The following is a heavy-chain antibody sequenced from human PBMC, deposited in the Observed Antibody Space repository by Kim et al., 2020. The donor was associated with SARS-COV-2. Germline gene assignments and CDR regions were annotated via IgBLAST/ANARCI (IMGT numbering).Heavy chain of an antibody. V-gene: IGHV4-61*01. Sequence: SETLSLTCTVSGGSVSSGSYYWSWIRQPPGKGLEWIGYIYYSGSTNYNPSLKSRVTISVDTSKNQFTLKLSSVTAADTAVYYSARGLLAVAALDYWGQGTLVTVSS. CDR3: ARGLLAVAALDY. J-gene: IGHJ4*02. D-gene: IGHD6-19*01. CDR1: GGSVSSGSYY. CDR2: IYYSGST.